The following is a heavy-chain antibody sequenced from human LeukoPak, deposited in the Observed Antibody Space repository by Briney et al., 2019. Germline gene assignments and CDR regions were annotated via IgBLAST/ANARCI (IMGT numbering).Heavy chain of an antibody. Sequence: GGSLRPSCAASGFTFSSYSMNWVRQAPGKGLEWVSSISSSSSYIYYADSVKGRFTISRDNAKNSLYLQMNSLRAEDTAVYYCARDPPGNYYYYYMDVWGKGTTVTVSS. J-gene: IGHJ6*03. CDR1: GFTFSSYS. D-gene: IGHD6-13*01. CDR3: ARDPPGNYYYYYMDV. CDR2: ISSSSSYI. V-gene: IGHV3-21*01.